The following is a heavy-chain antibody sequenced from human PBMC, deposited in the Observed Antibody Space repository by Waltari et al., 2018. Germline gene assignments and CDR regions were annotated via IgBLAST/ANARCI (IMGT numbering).Heavy chain of an antibody. CDR3: AKGSGYGFDY. D-gene: IGHD5-12*01. CDR1: GFTFSSYG. CDR2: ISYDGSNK. V-gene: IGHV3-30*18. Sequence: QVQLVESGGGVVQPGRSLRLSCAASGFTFSSYGMPWVRQAPGKGLEWVAVISYDGSNKYYADSVKGRFTISRDNSKNTLYLQMNSLRAEDTAVYYCAKGSGYGFDYWGQGTLVTVSS. J-gene: IGHJ4*02.